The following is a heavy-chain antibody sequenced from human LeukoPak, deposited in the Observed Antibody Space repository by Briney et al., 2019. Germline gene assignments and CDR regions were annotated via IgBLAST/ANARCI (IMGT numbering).Heavy chain of an antibody. CDR1: GGSFSSYY. CDR2: IYYSGST. D-gene: IGHD6-13*01. J-gene: IGHJ5*02. V-gene: IGHV4-59*01. CDR3: ARGSSSWYSGWFDP. Sequence: SETLSLTCAVYGGSFSSYYWSWIRQPPGKGLEWIGYIYYSGSTNYNPSLKSRVTISVDTSKNQFSLKLSSVTAADTAVYYCARGSSSWYSGWFDPWGQGTLVTVSS.